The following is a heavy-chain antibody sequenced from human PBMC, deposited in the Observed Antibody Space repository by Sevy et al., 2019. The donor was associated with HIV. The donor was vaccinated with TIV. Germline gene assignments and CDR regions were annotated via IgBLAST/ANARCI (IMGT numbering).Heavy chain of an antibody. CDR2: INPNSGGT. Sequence: ASVKVSCKASGYTFTGYYMHWVRQAPGQGLEWMGRINPNSGGTNYAQKFQGRVTMTRDTSISTAYMELSRLRSDDTAMYYCAREGAVAGTSYNWFDPWGQGTLVTVSS. CDR3: AREGAVAGTSYNWFDP. CDR1: GYTFTGYY. D-gene: IGHD6-19*01. V-gene: IGHV1-2*06. J-gene: IGHJ5*02.